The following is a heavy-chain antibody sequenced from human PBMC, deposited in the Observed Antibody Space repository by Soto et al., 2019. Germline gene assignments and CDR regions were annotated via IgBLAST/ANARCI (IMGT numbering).Heavy chain of an antibody. CDR2: ISGSGGST. CDR1: GFTFSSYA. J-gene: IGHJ4*02. V-gene: IGHV3-23*01. CDR3: AKDPSRGYYYDSSGYFDY. D-gene: IGHD3-22*01. Sequence: GGSLRLSCAASGFTFSSYAMSWVRQAPGKGLEWVSAISGSGGSTYYADSVKGRFTISRDNSKNTLYLQMNSLRAEDTAVYYCAKDPSRGYYYDSSGYFDYWGQGTLVTVSS.